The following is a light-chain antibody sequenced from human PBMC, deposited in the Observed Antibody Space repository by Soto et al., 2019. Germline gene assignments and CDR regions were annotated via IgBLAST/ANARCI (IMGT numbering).Light chain of an antibody. CDR1: QSVSSSY. J-gene: IGKJ1*01. CDR2: GAS. CDR3: QQYGSSPPT. V-gene: IGKV3-20*01. Sequence: EIVLTQSPGTLSLSPVERATLSFRASQSVSSSYLAWYQQKPGQAPRLLIYGASSRATGIPDRFSGSGSGTDFTLTISRLEPEDFAVYYCQQYGSSPPTFGQGTKVDI.